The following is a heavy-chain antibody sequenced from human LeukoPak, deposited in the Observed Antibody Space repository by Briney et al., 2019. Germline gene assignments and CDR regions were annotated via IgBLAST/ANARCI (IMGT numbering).Heavy chain of an antibody. CDR2: ISWDGGST. CDR1: GFTFDDYT. D-gene: IGHD6-6*01. V-gene: IGHV3-43*01. Sequence: GGSLRLSCAASGFTFDDYTMHWVRQAPGKGLEWVSLISWDGGSTYYADSVKGRFTISRDNSKNSLYLQMNSLRTEDTALYYCAKDSSSDYYYGMDVWGQGTTVTVSS. J-gene: IGHJ6*02. CDR3: AKDSSSDYYYGMDV.